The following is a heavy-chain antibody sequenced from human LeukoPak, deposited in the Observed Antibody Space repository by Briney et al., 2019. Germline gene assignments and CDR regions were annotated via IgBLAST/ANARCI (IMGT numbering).Heavy chain of an antibody. CDR3: VRRDITSRYVVWFDP. Sequence: RGESLRISCEGSGYSFTSYWIGWVRQVPGKGLELMGIIYPGDSDTRYSPSFQGQVTISADKSINTAYLQWSSLKASDTAIYYCVRRDITSRYVVWFDPWGQGTPVTVSS. D-gene: IGHD2-2*01. V-gene: IGHV5-51*01. J-gene: IGHJ5*02. CDR1: GYSFTSYW. CDR2: IYPGDSDT.